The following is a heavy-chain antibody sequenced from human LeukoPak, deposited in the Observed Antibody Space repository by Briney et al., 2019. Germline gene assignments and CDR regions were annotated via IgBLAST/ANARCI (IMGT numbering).Heavy chain of an antibody. CDR2: IYYSGST. J-gene: IGHJ4*02. Sequence: SETLSLTCTVSGVSISSGDYYWRWIRQPPGKGLEWIVYIYYSGSTYYNPSLKSRVTISVDTSKNQFSLKLSSVTAADTAVYYCARDPNCSSTSCYGYWGQGTLVTVSS. CDR1: GVSISSGDYY. V-gene: IGHV4-30-4*01. D-gene: IGHD2-2*01. CDR3: ARDPNCSSTSCYGY.